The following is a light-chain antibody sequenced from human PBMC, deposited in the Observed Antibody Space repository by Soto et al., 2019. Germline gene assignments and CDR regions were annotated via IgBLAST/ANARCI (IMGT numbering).Light chain of an antibody. CDR2: AAS. V-gene: IGKV1-12*01. CDR3: QHSNSFPLT. CDR1: QGISSC. Sequence: DIQMTQSPSSVSASVGDRVTITCRASQGISSCLAWYQQKPWKAPKLLIYAASSLQSGVPSRFSGSGSGTDFNLTISSRQPEEFATYYCQHSNSFPLTFGQGTKLEIK. J-gene: IGKJ2*01.